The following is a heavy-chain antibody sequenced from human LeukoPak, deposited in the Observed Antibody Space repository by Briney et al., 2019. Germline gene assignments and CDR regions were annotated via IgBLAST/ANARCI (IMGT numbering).Heavy chain of an antibody. CDR2: IYPGDSDT. CDR3: ARLHKYYYDSSGYYYFDY. CDR1: GYSFTSYW. V-gene: IGHV5-51*01. D-gene: IGHD3-22*01. J-gene: IGHJ4*02. Sequence: GESLKISCKGSGYSFTSYWIGWVRQMPGKGLEWMGIIYPGDSDTRYSPSFQGQVTISADKSISTAYLQWSSLKASDTAMYYCARLHKYYYDSSGYYYFDYWGQGTLVTVSS.